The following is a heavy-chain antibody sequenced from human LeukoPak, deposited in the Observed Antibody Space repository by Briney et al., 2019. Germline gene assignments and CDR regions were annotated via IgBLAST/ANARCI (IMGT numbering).Heavy chain of an antibody. D-gene: IGHD1-14*01. CDR2: IRSHGGST. Sequence: GGSLTLSCSASGFPFSSYAWRWVRQPPGKGLEYVSAIRSHGGSTYYAASVKGRFTISRDNSKNTLYLQMNSLRAEDTAVYYCARDRISKPTFNWFDPWGQGTLVTVSS. CDR3: ARDRISKPTFNWFDP. V-gene: IGHV3-64*04. J-gene: IGHJ5*02. CDR1: GFPFSSYA.